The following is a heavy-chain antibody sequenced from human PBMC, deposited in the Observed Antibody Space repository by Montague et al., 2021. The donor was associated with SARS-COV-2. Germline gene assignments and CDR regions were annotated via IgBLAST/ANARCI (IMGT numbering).Heavy chain of an antibody. Sequence: TLSLTCTVSGGSISSGSYYWSWIRQPAGKGLEWIGRIYTSGSTNYTPSLKSRVTISVDTSKNQFSLKLSSVTAADTAEYYCARDAVGTMARGVIRAYYYDGMDVWGQGTTVTVSS. CDR3: ARDAVGTMARGVIRAYYYDGMDV. CDR2: IYTSGST. J-gene: IGHJ6*02. CDR1: GGSISSGSYY. V-gene: IGHV4-61*02. D-gene: IGHD3-10*01.